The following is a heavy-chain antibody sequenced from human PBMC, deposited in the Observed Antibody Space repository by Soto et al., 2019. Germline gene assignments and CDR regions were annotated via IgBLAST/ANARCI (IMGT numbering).Heavy chain of an antibody. J-gene: IGHJ3*02. D-gene: IGHD3-9*01. CDR3: ARGYFDWLPRVHDAFDI. CDR2: INAGNGNT. V-gene: IGHV1-3*01. CDR1: GYSFPCFS. Sequence: ASGKGSCQGSGYSFPCFSMHWGRQAPRQKFEWMGWINAGNGNTKYSQKFQGRVTITRDTSASTAYMELSSLRSEDTAVYYCARGYFDWLPRVHDAFDIWGQGTMVTVSS.